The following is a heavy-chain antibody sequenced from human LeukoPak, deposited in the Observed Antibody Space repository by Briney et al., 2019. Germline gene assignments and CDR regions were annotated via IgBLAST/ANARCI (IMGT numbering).Heavy chain of an antibody. CDR2: MNPNSGNT. J-gene: IGHJ4*02. CDR3: ARDLDIVATTPSFDY. Sequence: GSSVKVSCKASGGTFSSYDINWVRQATGQGLEWMGWMNPNSGNTGYAQKFQGRVTMTRNTFISTAYMELSSLRSEDTAVYYCARDLDIVATTPSFDYWGQGTLVTVSS. CDR1: GGTFSSYD. D-gene: IGHD5-12*01. V-gene: IGHV1-8*02.